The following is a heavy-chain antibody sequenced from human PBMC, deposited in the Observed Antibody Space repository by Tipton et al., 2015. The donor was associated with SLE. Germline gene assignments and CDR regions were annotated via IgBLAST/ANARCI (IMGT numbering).Heavy chain of an antibody. Sequence: GLVKPSETLSLTCTVSGFSISSSSYTWGWIRQPPGKGLEWIGTIHYSGTTYYNPSLRSRVTISVDTSKNQFSLKLSSVTAADTAVYYCARLPTGFPNWFDPWGQGTLVTVSS. J-gene: IGHJ5*02. V-gene: IGHV4-39*01. D-gene: IGHD4-17*01. CDR1: GFSISSSSYT. CDR3: ARLPTGFPNWFDP. CDR2: IHYSGTT.